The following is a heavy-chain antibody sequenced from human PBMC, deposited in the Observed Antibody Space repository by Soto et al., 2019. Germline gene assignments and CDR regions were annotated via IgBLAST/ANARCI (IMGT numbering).Heavy chain of an antibody. D-gene: IGHD6-13*01. CDR1: GFTFSSYG. CDR3: AKDPKYSSSWYYFDY. Sequence: GGSLRLSCAASGFTFSSYGMHWVRQAPGKGLEWVAVISYDGSNKYYADSVKGRFTISRDNSKNTLYLQMNSLRAEDTAVYYCAKDPKYSSSWYYFDYWGQGTLVTVSS. J-gene: IGHJ4*02. CDR2: ISYDGSNK. V-gene: IGHV3-30*18.